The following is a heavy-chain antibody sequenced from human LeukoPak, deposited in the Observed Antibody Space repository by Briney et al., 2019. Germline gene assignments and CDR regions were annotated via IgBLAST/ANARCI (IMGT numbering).Heavy chain of an antibody. Sequence: GGSLRLSCAASGFTFSDYYMSWIRQAPGKGLEWVSYITSSSSYTNYADSVKGRFTISRDNAKNSLYLQMNSLRAEDTALYYCARDRRGFLVTPQGPDSFDIWGQGTMVTVSS. CDR1: GFTFSDYY. D-gene: IGHD4-23*01. V-gene: IGHV3-11*05. J-gene: IGHJ3*02. CDR2: ITSSSSYT. CDR3: ARDRRGFLVTPQGPDSFDI.